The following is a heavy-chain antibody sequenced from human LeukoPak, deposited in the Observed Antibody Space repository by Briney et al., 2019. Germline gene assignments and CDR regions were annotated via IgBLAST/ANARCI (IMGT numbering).Heavy chain of an antibody. CDR2: IYSGGST. J-gene: IGHJ4*02. Sequence: GGSLRLSCAASGFTFSSNYMSWVRQAPGKGLEWVSVIYSGGSTYYADSVKGRFTISRDNSKNTLYLQMNSLRAEDTAVYYCARVRCSGGSCYEAYWGQGTLVTVSS. CDR1: GFTFSSNY. CDR3: ARVRCSGGSCYEAY. V-gene: IGHV3-53*01. D-gene: IGHD2-15*01.